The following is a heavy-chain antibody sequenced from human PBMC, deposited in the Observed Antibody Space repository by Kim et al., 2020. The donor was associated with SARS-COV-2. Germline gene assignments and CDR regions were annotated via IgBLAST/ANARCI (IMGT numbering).Heavy chain of an antibody. CDR1: GFTFSSYG. Sequence: GGSLRLSCAASGFTFSSYGMHWVRQAPGKGLEWVAVISYDGSNKYYADSVKGRFTISRDNSKNTLYLQMNSLRAEDTAVYYCAKGSSGYDPYYYYGMDVWGQGTTVTVSS. CDR2: ISYDGSNK. CDR3: AKGSSGYDPYYYYGMDV. D-gene: IGHD5-12*01. J-gene: IGHJ6*02. V-gene: IGHV3-30*18.